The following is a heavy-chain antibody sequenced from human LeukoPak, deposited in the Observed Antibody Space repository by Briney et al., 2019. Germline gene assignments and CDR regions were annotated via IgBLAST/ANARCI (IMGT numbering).Heavy chain of an antibody. J-gene: IGHJ3*01. Sequence: PSVKVSCKASGYTFINYNIAWVRQAPGQGLEWMGWISAYNGDTNYGQKVQGRVAMTTDTSTRTAYMELRGLRSDDTAVYYCARDVFEGFGERVVDAFDLWGQGTMVTVSS. V-gene: IGHV1-18*01. CDR2: ISAYNGDT. CDR3: ARDVFEGFGERVVDAFDL. D-gene: IGHD3-10*01. CDR1: GYTFINYN.